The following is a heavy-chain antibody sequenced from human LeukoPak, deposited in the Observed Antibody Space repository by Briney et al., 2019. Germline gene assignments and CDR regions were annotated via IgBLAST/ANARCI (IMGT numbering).Heavy chain of an antibody. CDR1: GFTFNSYA. Sequence: SSGCLRLSCAASGFTFNSYAMAWVRQAPEKGLEWVSSITDSGISTYYADSVKGRFTISRDNSKNTLYLQMNSLRAEDTAVYYCAKGSRGNYDYWGQGTLVTVSS. CDR3: AKGSRGNYDY. D-gene: IGHD1-26*01. V-gene: IGHV3-23*01. J-gene: IGHJ4*02. CDR2: ITDSGIST.